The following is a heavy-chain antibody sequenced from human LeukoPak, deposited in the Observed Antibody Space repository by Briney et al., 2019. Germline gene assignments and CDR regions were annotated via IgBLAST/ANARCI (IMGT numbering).Heavy chain of an antibody. CDR1: GFTFSSYW. Sequence: TGGSLRLSCAASGFTFSSYWMSWVRQAPGKGLEWVANIKQDGSEKYYVDSVKGRFTISRDNAKNTPYLQMNSLRAEDTAVYYCARDHRSLRLYDILTGSRHKLDAFDIWGQGTMVTVSS. CDR3: ARDHRSLRLYDILTGSRHKLDAFDI. D-gene: IGHD3-9*01. J-gene: IGHJ3*02. CDR2: IKQDGSEK. V-gene: IGHV3-7*01.